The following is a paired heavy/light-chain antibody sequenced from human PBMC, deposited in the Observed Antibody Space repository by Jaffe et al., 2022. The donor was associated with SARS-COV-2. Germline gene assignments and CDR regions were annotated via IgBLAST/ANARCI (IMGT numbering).Heavy chain of an antibody. CDR3: ARDSSSWPYYYYYGMDV. V-gene: IGHV3-7*01. CDR2: IKQDGSVK. Sequence: EVQLVESGGDLVQPGGSLRLSCAASGFTFTTYWMSWVRQAPGKGLEWVANIKQDGSVKYYVDSVTGRFTISRDNAKNSLHLQMNSLRAEDTAVYYCARDSSSWPYYYYYGMDVWGQGTTVTVSS. J-gene: IGHJ6*02. D-gene: IGHD6-13*01. CDR1: GFTFTTYW.
Light chain of an antibody. Sequence: QSALTQPPSASGSPGQSVTISCTGTSSDVGAYNYVSWYQQYPGKAPKLMIYEVSKRPSGVPDRFSGSKSGNTASLTVSGLQVEDEADYYCSSYAGSNNLVLFGGGTKLTVL. CDR3: SSYAGSNNLVL. CDR2: EVS. V-gene: IGLV2-8*01. J-gene: IGLJ2*01. CDR1: SSDVGAYNY.